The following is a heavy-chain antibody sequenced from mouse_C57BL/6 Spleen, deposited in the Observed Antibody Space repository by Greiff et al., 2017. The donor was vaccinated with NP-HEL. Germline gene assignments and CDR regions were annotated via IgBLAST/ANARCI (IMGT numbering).Heavy chain of an antibody. CDR3: ARSFDYDPNWYFDV. CDR1: GYTFTSYW. J-gene: IGHJ1*03. Sequence: QVQLQQPGAELVMPGASVKLSCKASGYTFTSYWMHWVKQRPGQGLEWIGEIDPSDSYTNYNQKFKGKSTLTVDKSSSTAYMQLSSLTSEDSAVYYCARSFDYDPNWYFDVWGTGTTVTVSS. V-gene: IGHV1-69*01. D-gene: IGHD2-4*01. CDR2: IDPSDSYT.